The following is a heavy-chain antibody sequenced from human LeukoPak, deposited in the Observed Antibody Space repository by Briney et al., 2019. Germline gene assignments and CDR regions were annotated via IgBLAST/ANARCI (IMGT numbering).Heavy chain of an antibody. CDR2: ITSSSSYI. D-gene: IGHD3-10*01. V-gene: IGHV3-21*04. CDR3: TGNYYGSGSYADFDY. J-gene: IGHJ4*02. Sequence: GGSLRLSCAASGFTFSTYSMTWVRQAPGKGLEWVSSITSSSSYIYYADSVKGRFTISRDNAKSSLYLQMDSLKTEDTAVYYCTGNYYGSGSYADFDYWGQGTLVTVSS. CDR1: GFTFSTYS.